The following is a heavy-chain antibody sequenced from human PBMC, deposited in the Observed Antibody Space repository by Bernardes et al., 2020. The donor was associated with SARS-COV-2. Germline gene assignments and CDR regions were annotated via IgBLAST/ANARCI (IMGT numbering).Heavy chain of an antibody. J-gene: IGHJ4*02. CDR2: TYYRSKWYN. CDR1: GDSVSSNNAA. Sequence: LSLTCSISGDSVSSNNAAWNWIRQSPSRGLEWLGRTYYRSKWYNDYAVSVKGRITINPDTSKNQFSLQLNSVTPEDTAVYYCAREIALARGVLNPLDYWGQGTLVTVSS. CDR3: AREIALARGVLNPLDY. V-gene: IGHV6-1*01. D-gene: IGHD3-10*01.